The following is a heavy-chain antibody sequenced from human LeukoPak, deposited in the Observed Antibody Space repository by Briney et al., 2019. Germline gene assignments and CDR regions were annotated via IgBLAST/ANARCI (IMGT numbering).Heavy chain of an antibody. Sequence: GESLKISCKGSGYSFTSYWIGWVRQMPWKCLEWMGIIYPGDSDTRYSPSFQGQVTISADKSISTAYLQWSSLKASDTAMYYCARQYSSGWSSYYFDYWGQGTLVTVSS. D-gene: IGHD6-19*01. CDR1: GYSFTSYW. V-gene: IGHV5-51*01. J-gene: IGHJ4*02. CDR2: IYPGDSDT. CDR3: ARQYSSGWSSYYFDY.